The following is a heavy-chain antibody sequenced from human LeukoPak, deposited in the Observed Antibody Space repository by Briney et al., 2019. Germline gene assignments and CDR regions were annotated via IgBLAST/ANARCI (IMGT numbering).Heavy chain of an antibody. Sequence: GGSLRLSCAASGFTFSSYWMHWVRQAPGKGLVWVSRINSDGSSTSYADSVKGRFTISKDNAKNTLYLQMNSLRAEDTAVYYCARESYCSGGSCYHNWFDPWGQGTLVTVSS. J-gene: IGHJ5*02. CDR3: ARESYCSGGSCYHNWFDP. CDR2: INSDGSST. D-gene: IGHD2-15*01. CDR1: GFTFSSYW. V-gene: IGHV3-74*01.